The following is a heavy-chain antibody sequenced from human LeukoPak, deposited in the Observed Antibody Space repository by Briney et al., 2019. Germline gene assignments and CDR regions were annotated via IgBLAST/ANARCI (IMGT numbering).Heavy chain of an antibody. CDR2: IYHSGST. CDR1: GGSISSGGYS. Sequence: KPSETLSLTCAVSGGSISSGGYSWSWIRPPPGNGLEWIGYIYHSGSTYYNPSLKSRVTISVDRSKNQFSLKLSSVTAADTAVYYCARQDYGHGGFDPGGQGTLVTVSA. J-gene: IGHJ5*02. V-gene: IGHV4-30-2*01. D-gene: IGHD4-17*01. CDR3: ARQDYGHGGFDP.